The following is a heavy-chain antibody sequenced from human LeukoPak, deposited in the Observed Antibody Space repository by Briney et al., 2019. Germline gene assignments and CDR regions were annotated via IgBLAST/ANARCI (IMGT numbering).Heavy chain of an antibody. D-gene: IGHD3-22*01. Sequence: PGGSLRLSCAASGFTFSSYSMIGARQAPGKGLEWVSSISSSSSYIYYADSVKGRFTISRDNAKNSLYLQMNSLRAEDTAVYYCARGRGRIISSGYYYLFVYCDCVGQGTLGTVSA. J-gene: IGHJ4*02. CDR1: GFTFSSYS. CDR3: ARGRGRIISSGYYYLFVYCDC. CDR2: ISSSSSYI. V-gene: IGHV3-21*01.